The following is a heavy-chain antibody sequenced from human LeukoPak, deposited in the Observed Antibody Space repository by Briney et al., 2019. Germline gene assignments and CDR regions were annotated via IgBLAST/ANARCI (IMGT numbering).Heavy chain of an antibody. CDR1: GFTFSNAW. CDR3: TRVREVAGPGS. D-gene: IGHD6-19*01. Sequence: PGGSLRLSCAASGFTFSNAWMSWVRQAPGKGLEWVGRIKSKVDGGTTEYAAAVEGRITISRDDSENTLALQMSSLKTDDTVRYYCTRVREVAGPGSWGQGTLVTVSS. V-gene: IGHV3-15*01. CDR2: IKSKVDGGTT. J-gene: IGHJ5*02.